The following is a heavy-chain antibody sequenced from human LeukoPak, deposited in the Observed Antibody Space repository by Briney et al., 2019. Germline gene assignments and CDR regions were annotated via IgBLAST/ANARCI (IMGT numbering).Heavy chain of an antibody. CDR3: ARDSSYDSSGYYYLWYYYYYMDV. D-gene: IGHD3-22*01. V-gene: IGHV3-21*01. CDR2: ISSSSSYI. CDR1: GFTFSSYE. J-gene: IGHJ6*03. Sequence: GGSLRLSCAASGFTFSSYEMNWVRQAPGKGLEWVSSISSSSSYIYYADSVKGRFTISRDNAKNSLYLQMNSLRAEDTAVYYCARDSSYDSSGYYYLWYYYYYMDVWGKGTTVTISS.